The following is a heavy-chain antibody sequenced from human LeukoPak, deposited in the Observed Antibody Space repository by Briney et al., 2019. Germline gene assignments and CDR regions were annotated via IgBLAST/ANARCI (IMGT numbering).Heavy chain of an antibody. V-gene: IGHV3-30*19. CDR3: ARDDTMVRGVTNDY. D-gene: IGHD3-10*01. CDR1: GFNFNNYD. CDR2: ISYDGSNK. J-gene: IGHJ4*02. Sequence: GGSLRLSCVASGFNFNNYDLHWVRQAPGKGLEWVAVISYDGSNKYYADSVKGRFTISRDNSKNTLYLQMNSLRAEDTAVYYCARDDTMVRGVTNDYWGQGTLVTVSS.